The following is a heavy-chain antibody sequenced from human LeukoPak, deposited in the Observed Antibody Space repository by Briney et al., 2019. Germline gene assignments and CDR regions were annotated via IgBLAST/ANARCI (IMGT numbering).Heavy chain of an antibody. CDR3: ARDRVAVAANDAFDI. Sequence: PSETLSLTCTVSGASIRSYYWSWIRQPPGKGLEWIGYIYHSGSTYYNPSLKSRVTISVDRSKNQFSLKLSSVTAADTAVYYCARDRVAVAANDAFDIWGQGTMVTVSS. CDR1: GASIRSYY. CDR2: IYHSGST. D-gene: IGHD6-19*01. J-gene: IGHJ3*02. V-gene: IGHV4-59*12.